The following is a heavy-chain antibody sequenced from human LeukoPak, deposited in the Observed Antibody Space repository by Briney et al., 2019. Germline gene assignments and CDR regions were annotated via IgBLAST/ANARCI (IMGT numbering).Heavy chain of an antibody. CDR2: ISYDGSNK. J-gene: IGHJ4*02. V-gene: IGHV3-30-3*01. CDR3: ARLTGIVPAAPFDY. D-gene: IGHD2-2*01. Sequence: PGGSLRLSCAASGFTFSSYAMHWVRQAPGKGLEWVAVISYDGSNKYYADPVKGRFTISRDNSKNTLYLQMNSLRAEDTAVYYCARLTGIVPAAPFDYWGQGTLVTVSS. CDR1: GFTFSSYA.